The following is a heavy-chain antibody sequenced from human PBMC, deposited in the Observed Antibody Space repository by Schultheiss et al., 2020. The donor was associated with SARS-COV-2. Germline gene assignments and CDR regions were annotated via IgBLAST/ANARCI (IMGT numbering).Heavy chain of an antibody. CDR1: GFTFSSYS. D-gene: IGHD3-22*01. J-gene: IGHJ4*02. V-gene: IGHV3-30*12. CDR3: ARDRYYDSSGPSDC. CDR2: ISYDGSNK. Sequence: GESLKISCAASGFTFSSYSMNWVRQAPGKGLEWVAVISYDGSNKYYADSVKGRFTVSRDNSKNTLYLQMNSLRAEDTAVYYCARDRYYDSSGPSDCWGQGTLVTVSS.